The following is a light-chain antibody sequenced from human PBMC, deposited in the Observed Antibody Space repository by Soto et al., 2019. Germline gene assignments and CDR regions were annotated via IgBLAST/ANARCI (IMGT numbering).Light chain of an antibody. V-gene: IGLV2-18*02. Sequence: QSALTQPPSVSGSPGQSVTISCTGTSSDVGYYNRVSWYQQPPGTAPKLMIYEVTNRPSGVPDRFSGSKSGNTASLAISGLQAEDEADYYCRSYTSSSPVVFGGGTKLTVL. J-gene: IGLJ2*01. CDR2: EVT. CDR3: RSYTSSSPVV. CDR1: SSDVGYYNR.